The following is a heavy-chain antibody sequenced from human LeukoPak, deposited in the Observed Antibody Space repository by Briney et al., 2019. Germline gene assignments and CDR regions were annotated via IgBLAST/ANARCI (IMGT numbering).Heavy chain of an antibody. J-gene: IGHJ4*02. Sequence: ASVKVSCKVSGYTLTELSMHWVRQAPGKGLEWMGGFDPEDGETIYAQKFQGRVTMTEDTSTDTAYMELSSLRSEDTAVYYCATARGYDILTGFPEPFDYWGQGTLVTVSS. V-gene: IGHV1-24*01. CDR2: FDPEDGET. CDR3: ATARGYDILTGFPEPFDY. CDR1: GYTLTELS. D-gene: IGHD3-9*01.